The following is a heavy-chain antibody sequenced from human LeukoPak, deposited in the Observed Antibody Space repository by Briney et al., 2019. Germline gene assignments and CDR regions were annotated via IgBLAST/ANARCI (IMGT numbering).Heavy chain of an antibody. J-gene: IGHJ4*02. CDR2: ISWDGGST. D-gene: IGHD3/OR15-3a*01. Sequence: GGSLRVSCAASGFTFDDYAMHWVRQAPGKGLEWVSLISWDGGSTYYADSVKGRFTISRDNSKNSLYLQMNSLRAEDTALYYCAKDIARGSDWRGGFDYWGQGTLVTVSS. CDR3: AKDIARGSDWRGGFDY. V-gene: IGHV3-43D*04. CDR1: GFTFDDYA.